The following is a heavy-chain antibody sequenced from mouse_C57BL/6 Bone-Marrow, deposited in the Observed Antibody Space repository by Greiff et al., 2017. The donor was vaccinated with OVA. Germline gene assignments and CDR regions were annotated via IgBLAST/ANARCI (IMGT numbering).Heavy chain of an antibody. J-gene: IGHJ4*01. CDR3: ARGGLYAMDY. V-gene: IGHV5-16*01. CDR1: GFTFSDYY. Sequence: EVMLVESEGGLVQPGSSMKLSCTASGFTFSDYYMAWVRQVPEKGLEWVANINSAGSSTYYLDSLKSRFIISRDNAKNMLYLQMSSLKSEDTATYDCARGGLYAMDYWGQGTSVTVSS. CDR2: INSAGSST.